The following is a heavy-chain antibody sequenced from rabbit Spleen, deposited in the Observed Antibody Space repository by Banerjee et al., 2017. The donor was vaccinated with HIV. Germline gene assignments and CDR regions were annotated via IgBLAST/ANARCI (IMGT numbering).Heavy chain of an antibody. J-gene: IGHJ4*01. CDR2: INAITGRA. CDR3: ARDLDAGAYYFDL. D-gene: IGHD1-1*01. CDR1: GFSFSDKAV. Sequence: QEQLVESGGGLVQPEGSLTLTCTASGFSFSDKAVMCWVRQAPGKGLEWIACINAITGRAVYASWAKGRFTFSKTSSTTVTLQMTSLTGADTATYFCARDLDAGAYYFDLWGQGTLVTVS. V-gene: IGHV1S45*01.